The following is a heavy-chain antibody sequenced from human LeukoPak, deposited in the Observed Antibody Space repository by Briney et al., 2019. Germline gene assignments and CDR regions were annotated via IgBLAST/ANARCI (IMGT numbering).Heavy chain of an antibody. D-gene: IGHD6-13*01. CDR1: GFTFDDYG. CDR3: ARPDSSSWNWYFGL. V-gene: IGHV3-20*04. CDR2: INWNGGST. Sequence: GGSLRLSCAASGFTFDDYGMSWVRQAPGKGLEWVSGINWNGGSTGYADSVKGRFTISRDNAKNSLYLQMNSLRAEDTALYYCARPDSSSWNWYFGLWGRGTLVTVSS. J-gene: IGHJ2*01.